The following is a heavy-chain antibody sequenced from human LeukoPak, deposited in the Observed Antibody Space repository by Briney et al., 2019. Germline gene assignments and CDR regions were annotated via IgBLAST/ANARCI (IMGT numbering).Heavy chain of an antibody. CDR1: GYTFTSYY. V-gene: IGHV1-46*01. J-gene: IGHJ3*02. D-gene: IGHD3-16*01. CDR2: INPSGGST. Sequence: ASVKVSCKASGYTFTSYYMHWVRQAPGQGLEWMGIINPSGGSTSYAQKFQGRVTMTRDMSTSTVYMELSSLGSEDTAVYYCAREGGETDAFDIWGQGTMVTVSS. CDR3: AREGGETDAFDI.